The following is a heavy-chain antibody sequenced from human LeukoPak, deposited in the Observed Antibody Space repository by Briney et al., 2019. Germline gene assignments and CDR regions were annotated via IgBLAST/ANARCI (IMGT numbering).Heavy chain of an antibody. D-gene: IGHD5-12*01. CDR2: IKRKSAGGTI. V-gene: IGHV3-15*01. J-gene: IGHJ3*02. CDR3: ATEYSVFAFDI. CDR1: GFTFSDYY. Sequence: GGSLRLSCAASGFTFSDYYMSWIRQAPGKGLEWVGRIKRKSAGGTIDYGAPVKGRFTISRDDSKNTLYLQMNSLKTEDTAIYYCATEYSVFAFDIWGQGTVVTVSS.